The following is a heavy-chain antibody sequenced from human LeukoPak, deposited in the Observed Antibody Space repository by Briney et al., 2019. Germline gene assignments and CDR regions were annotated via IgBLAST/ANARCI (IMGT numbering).Heavy chain of an antibody. V-gene: IGHV1-2*02. CDR1: GYTFTGYY. D-gene: IGHD2/OR15-2a*01. Sequence: ASVKVSRKASGYTFTGYYMHWVRQAPGQGLEWMGWINPNSGGTNYAQKFQGRVTMTRDTSISTAYMELSRLRSDDTAVYYCASLSLSPGGAFDIWGQGTMVTVSS. CDR2: INPNSGGT. CDR3: ASLSLSPGGAFDI. J-gene: IGHJ3*02.